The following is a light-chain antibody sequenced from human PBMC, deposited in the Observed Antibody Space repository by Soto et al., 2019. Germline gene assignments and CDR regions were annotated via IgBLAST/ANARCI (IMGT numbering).Light chain of an antibody. CDR1: GSVASS. J-gene: IGKJ5*01. Sequence: IVLTQSPCTLSLAPLERCTLSFRGSGSVASSLGCYQQKPGQPPRLLIYDASDRATGIPARFSGSGSGTDFTLTISSLEPEDFAVYYCQQRGDWPPITFGQGTRLEIK. CDR3: QQRGDWPPIT. CDR2: DAS. V-gene: IGKV3-11*01.